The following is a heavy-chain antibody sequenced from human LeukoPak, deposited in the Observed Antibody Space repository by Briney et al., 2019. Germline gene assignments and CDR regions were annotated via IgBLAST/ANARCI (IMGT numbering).Heavy chain of an antibody. CDR1: GFTFRSYG. CDR2: IWYDGSNK. D-gene: IGHD6-19*01. V-gene: IGHV3-33*01. CDR3: ATAVASSSGWYADY. Sequence: GGSLRLSCAASGFTFRSYGMHWVRQAPGKGLEWVAVIWYDGSNKYYADSVKGRFTVSRDNSKNTLYLQMNSLRAEDTAVYYCATAVASSSGWYADYWGQGTLVTVSS. J-gene: IGHJ4*02.